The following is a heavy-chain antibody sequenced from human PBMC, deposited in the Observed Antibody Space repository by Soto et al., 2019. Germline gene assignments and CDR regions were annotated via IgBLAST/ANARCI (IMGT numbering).Heavy chain of an antibody. V-gene: IGHV4-59*01. CDR2: IYYSGRT. Sequence: QVQLQESGPGLVKPSETLSLTCTVSGGSISSYYWSWIRQPPGKGLEWIGYIYYSGRTNYNPSLKSRVTISVDTAKNQSSLKPSSVTAADTAVYYCARGYCSSTICYIWDNWFDPWGQGTLVTVSS. J-gene: IGHJ5*02. CDR1: GGSISSYY. D-gene: IGHD2-2*02. CDR3: ARGYCSSTICYIWDNWFDP.